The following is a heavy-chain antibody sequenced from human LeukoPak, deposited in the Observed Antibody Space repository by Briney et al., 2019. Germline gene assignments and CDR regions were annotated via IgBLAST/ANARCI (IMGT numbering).Heavy chain of an antibody. CDR2: IYYSGST. V-gene: IGHV4-39*01. CDR1: GGSISSSSYY. J-gene: IGHJ4*02. D-gene: IGHD2/OR15-2a*01. CDR3: ARVSQGSVYAAPAVSDYFDY. Sequence: SETLSLTCTVSGGSISSSSYYWGWIRQPPGKGLEWIGNIYYSGSTYYNPSLKSRVTISVDTSKNQFSLKLSSVTAADTAVYYCARVSQGSVYAAPAVSDYFDYWGQGTLVTVSS.